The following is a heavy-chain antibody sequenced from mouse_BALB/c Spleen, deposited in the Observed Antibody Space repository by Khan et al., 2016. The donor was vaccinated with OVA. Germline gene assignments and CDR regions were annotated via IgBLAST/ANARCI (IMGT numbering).Heavy chain of an antibody. CDR3: ARIYGSDFDY. D-gene: IGHD1-1*01. CDR1: GYSFTGYF. J-gene: IGHJ2*01. Sequence: VQLKESGPELVKPGASVKISCKASGYSFTGYFMHWVMQSHGKSLEWIGRINPHIGETFYNQKFKGKATLTLDESSSTAHMELRSLASEDSAVYFCARIYGSDFDYWGQGTTLTVSS. V-gene: IGHV1-20*02. CDR2: INPHIGET.